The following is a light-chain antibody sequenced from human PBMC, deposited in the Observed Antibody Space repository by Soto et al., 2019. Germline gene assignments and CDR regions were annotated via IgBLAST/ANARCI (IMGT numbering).Light chain of an antibody. V-gene: IGLV2-14*01. Sequence: QSALTQPASVSGSPGQSITISCTGTSIDVGGYNYVSWYQQHPGKAPKLVIYEVTKRPSGVSNRFSGSKSGNTASLTISGLQAEDETDYYCSSYTSTNHVVFGGGTKVTVL. CDR2: EVT. CDR3: SSYTSTNHVV. J-gene: IGLJ2*01. CDR1: SIDVGGYNY.